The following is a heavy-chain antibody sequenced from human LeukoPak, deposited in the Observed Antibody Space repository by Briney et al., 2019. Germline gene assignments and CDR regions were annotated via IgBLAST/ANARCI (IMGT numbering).Heavy chain of an antibody. J-gene: IGHJ4*02. V-gene: IGHV3-30-3*01. CDR3: AREGYYGSGSPPSLYFDY. CDR2: TSSDLNVK. CDR1: GFTFRNYV. Sequence: GGSLRLSCAASGFTFRNYVIHWVRQAPGKGPEWVAVTSSDLNVKLYADSVKGRFTISRDNSRSTLYLQMNSLRPEDTAIYYCAREGYYGSGSPPSLYFDYWGQGTLVTVSS. D-gene: IGHD3-10*01.